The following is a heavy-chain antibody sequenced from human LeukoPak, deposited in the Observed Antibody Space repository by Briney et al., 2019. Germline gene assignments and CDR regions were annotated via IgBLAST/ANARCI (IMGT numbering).Heavy chain of an antibody. J-gene: IGHJ5*02. D-gene: IGHD3-3*01. Sequence: KPSETLSLTCSVSGASISSGGFSWTWIRQHPGRGLEWIGYIYNSGSTYYSPSLQSRVTISVDTSKNQFSLNVRSVTAADTAVYYCARDSRFLEGNWFDPWGQGTLVTVSS. CDR3: ARDSRFLEGNWFDP. CDR2: IYNSGST. CDR1: GASISSGGFS. V-gene: IGHV4-31*03.